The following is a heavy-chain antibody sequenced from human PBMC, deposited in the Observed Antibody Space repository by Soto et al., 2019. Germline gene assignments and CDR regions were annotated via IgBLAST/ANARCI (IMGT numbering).Heavy chain of an antibody. V-gene: IGHV3-74*01. Sequence: EEQVVESGGGLVQPGGSLRLSCAASGFIFTGHWMHWVRQGPGKGLDWVSGINNDGGATFYADSVKGRFTISRDNSNNMVYLQMNSLGAEDSAVYYCGTVFDLWSHGTQVTVSS. CDR3: GTVFDL. CDR1: GFIFTGHW. CDR2: INNDGGAT. J-gene: IGHJ5*02. D-gene: IGHD4-4*01.